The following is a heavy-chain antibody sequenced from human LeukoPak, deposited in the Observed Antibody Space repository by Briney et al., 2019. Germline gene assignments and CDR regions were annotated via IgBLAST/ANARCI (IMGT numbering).Heavy chain of an antibody. Sequence: ASVKVSCTASGYTFASYGISWVRQAPGQGLEWMGWISAYDGNTNYAQKLQGRVTITADESTSTAYMELSSLRSEDTAVYYCARRNSSGWYSAFDIWGQGTMVTVSS. J-gene: IGHJ3*02. D-gene: IGHD6-19*01. CDR2: ISAYDGNT. V-gene: IGHV1-18*01. CDR3: ARRNSSGWYSAFDI. CDR1: GYTFASYG.